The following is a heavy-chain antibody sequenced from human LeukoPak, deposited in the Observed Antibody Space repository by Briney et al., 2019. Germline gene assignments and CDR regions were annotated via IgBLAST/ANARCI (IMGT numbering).Heavy chain of an antibody. CDR1: GGTFSSYA. CDR2: IIPIFGTA. Sequence: GASVKVSCKASGGTFSSYAISWVRQAPGQGLEWMGGIIPIFGTANYAQKFQGRVTITADESTSTAYMELSSLRSEDTAVYYCARGQTHCSGGSCYSYYYGMDVWGQGTTVTVSS. V-gene: IGHV1-69*13. D-gene: IGHD2-15*01. J-gene: IGHJ6*02. CDR3: ARGQTHCSGGSCYSYYYGMDV.